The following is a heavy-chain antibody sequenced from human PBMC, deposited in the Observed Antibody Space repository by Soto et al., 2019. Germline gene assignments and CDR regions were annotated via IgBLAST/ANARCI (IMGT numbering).Heavy chain of an antibody. CDR2: INPSGGST. CDR3: AREGGQYYFDY. D-gene: IGHD3-16*01. J-gene: IGHJ4*02. Sequence: ASVKVSCQASGYTFTSYYMHWVRQAPGQGLEWMGIINPSGGSTSYAQKFQGRVTMTRDTSTSTVYMELSSLRSEDTAVYYCAREGGQYYFDYWGQGTLVTVSS. V-gene: IGHV1-46*03. CDR1: GYTFTSYY.